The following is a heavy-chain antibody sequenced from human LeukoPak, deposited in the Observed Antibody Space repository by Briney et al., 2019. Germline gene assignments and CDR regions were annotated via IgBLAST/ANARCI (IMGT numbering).Heavy chain of an antibody. Sequence: GGSLRLSCTASGFSFSGHWMHWARQLPGKGLVWVSRINPTGSTTSYADSVKGRFTVSRDNAKNTLYLQVNNLRAEDTAVYYCARGPNSNWSGFDFWGQGTLVTVSS. CDR1: GFSFSGHW. CDR2: INPTGSTT. CDR3: ARGPNSNWSGFDF. V-gene: IGHV3-74*01. J-gene: IGHJ4*02. D-gene: IGHD6-6*01.